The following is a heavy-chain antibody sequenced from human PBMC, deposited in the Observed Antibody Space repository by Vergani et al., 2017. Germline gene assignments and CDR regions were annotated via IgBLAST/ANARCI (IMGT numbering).Heavy chain of an antibody. CDR3: AKDLNDILTGPFDY. V-gene: IGHV3-30*02. CDR2: IRYDGSNK. D-gene: IGHD3-9*01. Sequence: QVQLVESGGGVVQPGGSLRLSCAASGFTFSSYGMHWVRQAPGKGLEWVAFIRYDGSNKYYADSVKGRFTISRDNSKNTLYLRMNSLRAEDTAVYYCAKDLNDILTGPFDYWGQGTLVTVSS. CDR1: GFTFSSYG. J-gene: IGHJ4*02.